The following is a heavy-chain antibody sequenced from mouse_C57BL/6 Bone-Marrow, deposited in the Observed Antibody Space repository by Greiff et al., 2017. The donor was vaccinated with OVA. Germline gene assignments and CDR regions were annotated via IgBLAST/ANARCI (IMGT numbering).Heavy chain of an antibody. V-gene: IGHV1-42*01. CDR3: AREGAYYSNYNYFDY. J-gene: IGHJ2*01. CDR1: GYSFTGYY. Sequence: VQLQQSGPELVKPGASVKISCKASGYSFTGYYMNWVKQSPEKSLEWIGEINPSTGGTTYNQKFKAKATLTVDKSSSTAYMQLKSLTSEDSAVYYCAREGAYYSNYNYFDYWGQGTTLRVSS. CDR2: INPSTGGT. D-gene: IGHD2-5*01.